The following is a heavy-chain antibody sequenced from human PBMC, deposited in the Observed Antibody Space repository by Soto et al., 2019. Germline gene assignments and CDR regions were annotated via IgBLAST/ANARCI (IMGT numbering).Heavy chain of an antibody. V-gene: IGHV1-8*01. CDR1: GYTFSVFD. CDR3: ARGNPFNYAGFDV. CDR2: MNAKRGDT. D-gene: IGHD3-16*01. Sequence: QAHLDQPGAGWRRPGASVKVSCKASGYTFSVFDINGLRQASGQGPEWMGWMNAKRGDTFFVQRFQGKFNMTWDTSLSTAYMEVGSLTSDDTAMYYCARGNPFNYAGFDVWGQGTTVAVSS. J-gene: IGHJ6*02.